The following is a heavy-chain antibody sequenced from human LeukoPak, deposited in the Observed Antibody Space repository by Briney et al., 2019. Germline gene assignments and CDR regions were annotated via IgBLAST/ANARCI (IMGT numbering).Heavy chain of an antibody. J-gene: IGHJ6*03. D-gene: IGHD6-13*01. CDR3: AREANSSSWYDYYYYYYMDV. CDR2: ISSSGSPI. CDR1: GFTFSDYY. Sequence: GGSLRLSCAASGFTFSDYYMSWIRQAPGKGLEWVSYISSSGSPIYYADSVKGRFTISRDNAKNSLYLQMNSLSAEDTAVYYCAREANSSSWYDYYYYYYMDVWGKGTTVTVSS. V-gene: IGHV3-11*01.